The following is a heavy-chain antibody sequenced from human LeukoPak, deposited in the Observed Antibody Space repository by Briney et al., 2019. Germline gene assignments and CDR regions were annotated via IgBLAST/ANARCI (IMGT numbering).Heavy chain of an antibody. CDR2: MNPNSGNT. Sequence: ASVKVSCKASGCTFSNYDINWVRQATGQGLEWMGWMNPNSGNTGYAQKFQGRVTMTRNTSINTAYMELSSLSSEDTAGYYCARRADYYDSSAYYYWGQGTLVTVPS. CDR1: GCTFSNYD. V-gene: IGHV1-8*01. D-gene: IGHD3-22*01. J-gene: IGHJ4*02. CDR3: ARRADYYDSSAYYY.